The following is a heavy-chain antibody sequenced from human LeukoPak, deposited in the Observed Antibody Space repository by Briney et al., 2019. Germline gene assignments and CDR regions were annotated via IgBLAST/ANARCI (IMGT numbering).Heavy chain of an antibody. CDR1: GFTFTKFW. V-gene: IGHV3-7*01. CDR2: IQEDGKKE. CDR3: AGATGVY. Sequence: GGSLRLSCEASGFTFTKFWMSWVRQAPGKGLEWVANIQEDGKKENYVDSVRGRFTISRDNAKNSIYLQMNSLRVEDTAVYYCAGATGVYWGQGTLVTVSS. D-gene: IGHD1-26*01. J-gene: IGHJ4*02.